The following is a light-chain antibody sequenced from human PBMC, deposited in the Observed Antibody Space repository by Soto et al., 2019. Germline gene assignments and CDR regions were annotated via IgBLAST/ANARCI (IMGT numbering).Light chain of an antibody. Sequence: DIVVTQSPATLSASPGERVTLSCRASQFVSSRLAWYQQRPGQVPRLLIYDTSTRAPGISARFSGSGTGTEFTLTISSLQSEDFAGYYCQEYIQWPPGMFGPGTTVDIK. J-gene: IGKJ1*01. CDR1: QFVSSR. CDR2: DTS. V-gene: IGKV3-15*01. CDR3: QEYIQWPPGM.